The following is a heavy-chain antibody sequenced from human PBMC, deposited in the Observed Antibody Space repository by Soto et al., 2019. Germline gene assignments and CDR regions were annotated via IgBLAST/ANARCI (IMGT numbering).Heavy chain of an antibody. CDR3: RADYRSSADYFYYNMDV. V-gene: IGHV3-48*01. J-gene: IGHJ6*02. CDR2: ISSSSSTI. Sequence: GGSLRLSCAASGFTFSTYSMNWVRQAPGKGLEWVSYISSSSSTIYYADSVKGRFTISRDNAKNSLYLQMNSLRAEDTAVYYCRADYRSSADYFYYNMDVWGQGTTVTVSS. D-gene: IGHD6-6*01. CDR1: GFTFSTYS.